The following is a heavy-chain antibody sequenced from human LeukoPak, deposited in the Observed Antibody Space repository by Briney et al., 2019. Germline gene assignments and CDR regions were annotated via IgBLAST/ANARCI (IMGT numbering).Heavy chain of an antibody. CDR1: GYTFTSYG. V-gene: IGHV1-46*01. CDR3: ARRFGGSGWFRRDAFDI. J-gene: IGHJ3*02. CDR2: INPSGGST. D-gene: IGHD6-19*01. Sequence: ASVKVSCKASGYTFTSYGISWVRQAPGQGLEWMGIINPSGGSTSYAQKFQGRVTMTRDMSTSTVYMELSSLRSEDTAVYYCARRFGGSGWFRRDAFDIWGQGTMVTVSS.